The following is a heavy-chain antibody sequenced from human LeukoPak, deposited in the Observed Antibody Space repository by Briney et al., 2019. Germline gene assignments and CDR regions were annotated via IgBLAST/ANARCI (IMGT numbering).Heavy chain of an antibody. CDR3: ARAAPGDCSGGSRYSEYNWFDP. J-gene: IGHJ5*02. Sequence: ASVKVSCKASGYTFTSYAMHWVRQAPGQRLEWMGWINAGNGNTKYSQKFQGRVTITRDTSASTAYMELSSLRSEDTAVYYCARAAPGDCSGGSRYSEYNWFDPWGQGTLVTVSS. V-gene: IGHV1-3*01. CDR1: GYTFTSYA. CDR2: INAGNGNT. D-gene: IGHD2-15*01.